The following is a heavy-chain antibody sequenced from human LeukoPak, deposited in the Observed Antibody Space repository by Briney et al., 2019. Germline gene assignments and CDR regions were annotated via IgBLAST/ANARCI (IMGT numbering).Heavy chain of an antibody. D-gene: IGHD6-13*01. J-gene: IGHJ3*02. CDR2: ISTSGST. CDR3: ARDRGSSWSHDAFDI. Sequence: SETLSLTCTVSGGSISSGTYYWRWIRQPAGKGLEWIGRISTSGSTDYNPSLKSRVTISVDTSKNQFSLKLSSVTAADTAVYYCARDRGSSWSHDAFDIWGQGTMVTVSS. V-gene: IGHV4-61*02. CDR1: GGSISSGTYY.